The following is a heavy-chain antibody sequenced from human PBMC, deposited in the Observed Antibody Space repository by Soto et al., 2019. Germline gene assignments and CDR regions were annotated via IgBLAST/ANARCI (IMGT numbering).Heavy chain of an antibody. D-gene: IGHD6-6*01. V-gene: IGHV4-34*01. J-gene: IGHJ5*02. CDR1: GGSFSCYY. CDR2: INHSGST. CDR3: ARGRGAARPLRPDGDSDNWFDP. Sequence: SETLSLTCAVYGGSFSCYYWSWIRQPPGKGLEWIGEINHSGSTNYNPSLKSRVTISVDTSKNQFSLKLSSVTAADTAVYYCARGRGAARPLRPDGDSDNWFDPWGQGTLVTVSS.